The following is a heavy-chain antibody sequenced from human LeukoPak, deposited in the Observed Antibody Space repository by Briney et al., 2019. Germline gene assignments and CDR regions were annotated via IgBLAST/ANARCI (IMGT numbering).Heavy chain of an antibody. CDR1: GYSFSSYA. CDR2: ITSSVGPT. Sequence: GGSLRLSCAASGYSFSSYAMSWVRQAPGGGLEWVSTITSSVGPTYYADSVKGRFTVSRDNSKNTLSLQMNSLRVEDTAVYYCARGSCGVDCPGYNYFDPWGQGTLVTVSS. CDR3: ARGSCGVDCPGYNYFDP. D-gene: IGHD2-21*01. J-gene: IGHJ5*02. V-gene: IGHV3-23*01.